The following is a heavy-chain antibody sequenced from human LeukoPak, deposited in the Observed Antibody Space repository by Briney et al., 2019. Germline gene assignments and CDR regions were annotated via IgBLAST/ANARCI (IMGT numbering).Heavy chain of an antibody. V-gene: IGHV2-5*01. CDR3: AHSDQWLVPGGAFDI. D-gene: IGHD6-19*01. CDR2: IYWNDDK. Sequence: TLSLTCTVSGGSISSYYWSWIRQPPGKALEWLALIYWNDDKRYSPSLKSRLTITKDTSKNQVVLTMTNMDPVDTATYYCAHSDQWLVPGGAFDIWGQGTMVTVSS. J-gene: IGHJ3*02. CDR1: GGSISSYYW.